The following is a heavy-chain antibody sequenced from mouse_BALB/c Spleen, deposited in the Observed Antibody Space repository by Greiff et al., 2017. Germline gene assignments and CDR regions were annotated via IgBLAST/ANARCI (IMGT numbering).Heavy chain of an antibody. CDR2: ISSGGST. D-gene: IGHD2-12*01. J-gene: IGHJ4*01. Sequence: EVKLMESGGGLVKPGGSLKLSCAASGFTFSSYAMSWVRQTPEKRLEWVASISSGGSTYYPDSVKGRFTISRDNARNILYLQMSSLRSEDTAMYYCARGQRRGYAMDYWGQGTSVTVSS. CDR3: ARGQRRGYAMDY. V-gene: IGHV5-6-5*01. CDR1: GFTFSSYA.